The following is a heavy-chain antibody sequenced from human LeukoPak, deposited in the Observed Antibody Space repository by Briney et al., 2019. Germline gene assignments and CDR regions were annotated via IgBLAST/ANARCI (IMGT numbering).Heavy chain of an antibody. J-gene: IGHJ4*02. D-gene: IGHD4-17*01. CDR1: GGSISSYH. Sequence: SETLSLTCTVTGGSISSYHWSWIRPPPGKGPEWIGYIYYSGSTNYNPSLKSRVTISVDTSKNQFSLKLSSVTAADTAVYYCARHRATVTKTLDYWGQGTLVTV. V-gene: IGHV4-59*08. CDR3: ARHRATVTKTLDY. CDR2: IYYSGST.